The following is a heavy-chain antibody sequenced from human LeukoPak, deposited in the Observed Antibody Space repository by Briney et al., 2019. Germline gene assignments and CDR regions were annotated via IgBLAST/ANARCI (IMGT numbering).Heavy chain of an antibody. CDR3: ARWGTYYLDY. CDR2: IYTSGST. V-gene: IGHV4-61*02. CDR1: GGSISSGSYY. Sequence: SENLSLTCTVSGGSISSGSYYWSWIRQPAGKGLEWIGRIYTSGSTNYNPSLKSRVTISVDTSKNQFSLKLSSVTAADTAVYYCARWGTYYLDYWGQGTLVTVSS. D-gene: IGHD3-10*01. J-gene: IGHJ4*02.